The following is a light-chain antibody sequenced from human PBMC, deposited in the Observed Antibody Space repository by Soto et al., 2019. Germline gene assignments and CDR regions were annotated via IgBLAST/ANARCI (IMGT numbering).Light chain of an antibody. V-gene: IGLV1-47*01. CDR1: SSNIGGNS. J-gene: IGLJ1*01. CDR2: DDN. CDR3: AAWDDSLSNFV. Sequence: QSVLTQPPSVSAAPGQKVTISCSGSSSNIGGNSVSWYQQLPGTAPKLLIYDDNKRPSGVPDRFYGSKSGTAASLAISELRSEDEADYYCAAWDDSLSNFVFGTGTKVTVL.